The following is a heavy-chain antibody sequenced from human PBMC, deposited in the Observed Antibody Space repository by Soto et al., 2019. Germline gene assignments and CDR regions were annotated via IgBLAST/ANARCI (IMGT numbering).Heavy chain of an antibody. V-gene: IGHV3-23*01. CDR1: GFTFSSYG. CDR3: AKGGYSYYYGMDV. Sequence: GGSLRLSCAASGFTFSSYGMHWVRQAPGKGLEWVAAIRCSGGSTYYADSVKGRFTISRDNSKNTLYLQMNSLRAEDTAVYYCAKGGYSYYYGMDVWGQGTTVTVSS. D-gene: IGHD5-18*01. J-gene: IGHJ6*02. CDR2: IRCSGGST.